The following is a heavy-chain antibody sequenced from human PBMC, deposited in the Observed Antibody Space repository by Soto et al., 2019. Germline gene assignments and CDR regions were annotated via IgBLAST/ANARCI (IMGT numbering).Heavy chain of an antibody. CDR3: ATLNNPPESNDY. J-gene: IGHJ4*02. CDR2: ISYSGDT. Sequence: GGSLRLSCAASGFNFRDYAMSWVRQAPGKGQEWLSSISYSGDTQYADSVKGRFTISRDNSKNTMYLQMNSLRAEDTAVYYCATLNNPPESNDYWGQGTPVTVSS. CDR1: GFNFRDYA. V-gene: IGHV3-23*01. D-gene: IGHD3-10*01.